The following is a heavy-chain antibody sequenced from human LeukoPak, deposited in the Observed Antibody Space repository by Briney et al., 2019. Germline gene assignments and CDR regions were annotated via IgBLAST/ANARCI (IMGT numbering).Heavy chain of an antibody. Sequence: PSQTLSLTCTVSDGSVNSGDFYWSWIRQPPGKGLEWIGSIYYSGSTNYNPSLKSRVTVSVDTSKNQFSLKLSSVTAADTAVYYCARSSGYSSSWNLGAAYDYWGQGTLVTVSS. CDR1: DGSVNSGDFY. D-gene: IGHD6-13*01. CDR3: ARSSGYSSSWNLGAAYDY. J-gene: IGHJ4*02. V-gene: IGHV4-30-4*01. CDR2: IYYSGST.